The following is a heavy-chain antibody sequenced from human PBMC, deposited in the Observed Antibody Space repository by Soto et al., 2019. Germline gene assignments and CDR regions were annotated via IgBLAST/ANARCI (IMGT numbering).Heavy chain of an antibody. CDR1: GFTFRNHA. D-gene: IGHD2-8*01. Sequence: QAQLVESGGGVVQPGRSLRLSCAASGFTFRNHAMHWVRQAPGKGLEWVGLIWYDGTSKYYADSVKGRFTISRDNSKNTLYLEMNSLRVEDTAIYYCARDQGVVIIKDHWGQGTLVTVSS. V-gene: IGHV3-33*08. CDR2: IWYDGTSK. J-gene: IGHJ4*02. CDR3: ARDQGVVIIKDH.